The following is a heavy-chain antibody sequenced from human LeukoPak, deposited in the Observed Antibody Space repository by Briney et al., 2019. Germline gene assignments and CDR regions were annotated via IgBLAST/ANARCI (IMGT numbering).Heavy chain of an antibody. J-gene: IGHJ4*02. Sequence: GGSLRLSCAGSGFTFSSYWMTWVRQAPGKGLEWVANIKQDGSEKNYVDSVRGRFTISRDNAKNSLYLQMNSLRAEDTAVYYCARADWDTAMIDYWGQGTLVTVSS. CDR3: ARADWDTAMIDY. CDR1: GFTFSSYW. CDR2: IKQDGSEK. V-gene: IGHV3-7*01. D-gene: IGHD5-18*01.